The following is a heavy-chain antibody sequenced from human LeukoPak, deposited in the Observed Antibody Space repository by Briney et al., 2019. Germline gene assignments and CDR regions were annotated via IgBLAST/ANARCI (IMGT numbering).Heavy chain of an antibody. J-gene: IGHJ3*02. D-gene: IGHD3-10*01. V-gene: IGHV4-31*03. CDR1: GGSISSGDYY. CDR3: ASLSWFGEKAFDI. Sequence: PSETLSLTCTVSGGSISSGDYYWSWIRQHPGKGLEWIGYIYYSGSTYYNPSLKSRVTISVDTSKNQFSLKLSSVTAADTAVYYCASLSWFGEKAFDIWGQGTMVTVSS. CDR2: IYYSGST.